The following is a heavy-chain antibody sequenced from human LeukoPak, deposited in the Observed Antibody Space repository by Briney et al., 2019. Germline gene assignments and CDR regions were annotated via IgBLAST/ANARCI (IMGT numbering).Heavy chain of an antibody. Sequence: SQTLSLTCTVSGGSISSGGYYWSWIRQLPGKGLEWIGYIDYSGSTYYNPSLKSRVIMSVDTSKNQFSLKLSSVTAADTAVYYCARDGDSSGSHQHYSGQGTLVTVSS. CDR1: GGSISSGGYY. J-gene: IGHJ4*02. V-gene: IGHV4-31*03. CDR2: IDYSGST. CDR3: ARDGDSSGSHQHY. D-gene: IGHD3-10*01.